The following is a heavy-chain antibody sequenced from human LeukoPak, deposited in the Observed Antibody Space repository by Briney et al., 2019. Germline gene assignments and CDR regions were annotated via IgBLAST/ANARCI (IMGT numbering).Heavy chain of an antibody. CDR1: GFTVSSNY. D-gene: IGHD3-22*01. Sequence: GGSLRLSCAASGFTVSSNYMSWVRQAPGKGLEWVSVIYSGGSTYYADSVKDRFTISRDNSKNTLYLQMNSLRAEDTAVYYCARGPHYYDSRTPFHWFDPWGQGTLVTVSS. J-gene: IGHJ5*02. CDR2: IYSGGST. V-gene: IGHV3-53*01. CDR3: ARGPHYYDSRTPFHWFDP.